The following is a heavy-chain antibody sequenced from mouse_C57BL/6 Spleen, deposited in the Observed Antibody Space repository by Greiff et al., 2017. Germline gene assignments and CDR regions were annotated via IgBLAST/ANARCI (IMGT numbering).Heavy chain of an antibody. CDR2: IDPETGGT. Sequence: QVQLQQSGAELVRPGASVTLSCKASGYTFTDYEMHWVKQTPVHGLEWIGAIDPETGGTAYNQKFKGKAILTADKSSSTAYMELRSLTSEDSAVYYCTRSYGNYPFFDDWGQGTTLTVSS. V-gene: IGHV1-15*01. D-gene: IGHD2-1*01. CDR1: GYTFTDYE. CDR3: TRSYGNYPFFDD. J-gene: IGHJ2*01.